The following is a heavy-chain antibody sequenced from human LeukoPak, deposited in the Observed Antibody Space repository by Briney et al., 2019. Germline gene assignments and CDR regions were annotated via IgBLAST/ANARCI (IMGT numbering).Heavy chain of an antibody. CDR3: ARAGLLSSGWYYFDY. V-gene: IGHV3-66*01. CDR2: IYSGGRT. CDR1: GFTVSNNY. J-gene: IGHJ4*02. D-gene: IGHD6-19*01. Sequence: GGSLRLSCAASGFTVSNNYMSWVRQAPGKGLEWVSAIYSGGRTYYADSVKGRFTISRDNFKNTLYLQMNSLRAEDTAVYYCARAGLLSSGWYYFDYWGQGTLVTVSS.